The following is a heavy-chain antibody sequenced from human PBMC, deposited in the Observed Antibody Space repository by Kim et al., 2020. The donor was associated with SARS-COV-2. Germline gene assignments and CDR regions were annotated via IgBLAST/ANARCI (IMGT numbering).Heavy chain of an antibody. CDR2: IWYDGSNK. Sequence: GGSLRLSCAASGFTFSSYGMHWVRQAPGKGLEWVAVIWYDGSNKYYADSVKGRFTISRDNSKNTLYLQMNSLRAEDTAVYYCARKIGGTGYSYGRGYMDVWGKGTTVTVSS. V-gene: IGHV3-33*01. CDR1: GFTFSSYG. D-gene: IGHD5-18*01. J-gene: IGHJ6*03. CDR3: ARKIGGTGYSYGRGYMDV.